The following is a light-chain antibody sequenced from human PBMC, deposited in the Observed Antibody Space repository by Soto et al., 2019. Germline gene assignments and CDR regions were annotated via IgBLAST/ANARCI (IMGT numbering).Light chain of an antibody. V-gene: IGKV3-15*01. CDR1: QSVSSD. CDR2: GAS. J-gene: IGKJ1*01. Sequence: EIVMTQSPATLSVSPGKRATLSCRASQSVSSDLAWYQQKPGQAPSLLIYGASTRATGIPARFSGSGSGTEFTLTISSLQSEDFAVYYCQHFYRGWTFGQGTKVEIE. CDR3: QHFYRGWT.